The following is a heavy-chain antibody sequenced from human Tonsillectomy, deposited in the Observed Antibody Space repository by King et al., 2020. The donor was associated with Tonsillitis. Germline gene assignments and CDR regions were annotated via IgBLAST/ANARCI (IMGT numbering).Heavy chain of an antibody. V-gene: IGHV3-23*03. CDR3: AKVEGGDIVMGGGYGMDV. CDR2: IYSGGFST. D-gene: IGHD2-15*01. J-gene: IGHJ6*02. Sequence: VQLVESGGGLVQPGGSLRLSCAASGFTFSNYAMSWVRQAPGKGLEWVSVIYSGGFSTYYADSVKGRFTISRDNSKNTLYLQMNSLRAEDTAVYYCAKVEGGDIVMGGGYGMDVWGRGTTVTVSS. CDR1: GFTFSNYA.